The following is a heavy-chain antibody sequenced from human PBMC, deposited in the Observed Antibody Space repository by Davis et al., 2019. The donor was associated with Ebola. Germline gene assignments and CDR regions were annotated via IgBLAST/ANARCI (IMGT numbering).Heavy chain of an antibody. CDR1: GYSFMHFW. Sequence: GESLKISCKGSGYSFMHFWIGWVRQMPGKGLEWMAIIYPGDSDVRYSPSVLGPVIISADKSISTAYLQWSSLKASDTAMYYCARQRGYGDYVPADAFDIWGQGTMVTVSS. V-gene: IGHV5-51*01. CDR3: ARQRGYGDYVPADAFDI. J-gene: IGHJ3*02. CDR2: IYPGDSDV. D-gene: IGHD4-17*01.